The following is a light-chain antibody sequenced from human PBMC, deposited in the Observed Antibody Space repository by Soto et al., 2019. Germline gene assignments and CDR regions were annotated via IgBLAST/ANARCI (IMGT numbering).Light chain of an antibody. CDR2: EVS. CDR3: SSDTSSSTPYV. V-gene: IGLV2-14*01. CDR1: SSDVGGYNY. J-gene: IGLJ1*01. Sequence: QSALTQPASVSGSPGKSITISCTGTSSDVGGYNYVSWYQQHPGKAPKLMIYEVSNRPSGVSNRFSGSKSGNTASLTISGLQAEDEADYYCSSDTSSSTPYVFGTGTKLTV.